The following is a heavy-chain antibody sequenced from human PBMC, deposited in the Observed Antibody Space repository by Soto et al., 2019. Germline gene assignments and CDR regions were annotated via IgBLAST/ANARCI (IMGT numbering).Heavy chain of an antibody. Sequence: QVHLVQSGAEVKKPGASVKVSCKASGYTFTRNAIHWVRQAPGQRLEWIGRINAGNGDTKYSQKFQRRVTITRDTSASAAYMELSTLGSEDTSIYYCARSEPGYSRFEYWGQGTLVTVSS. D-gene: IGHD3-9*01. J-gene: IGHJ4*02. CDR1: GYTFTRNA. CDR2: INAGNGDT. V-gene: IGHV1-3*01. CDR3: ARSEPGYSRFEY.